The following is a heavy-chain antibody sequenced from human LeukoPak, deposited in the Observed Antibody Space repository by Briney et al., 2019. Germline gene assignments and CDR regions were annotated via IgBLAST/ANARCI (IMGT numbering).Heavy chain of an antibody. CDR1: GYTFTSYG. J-gene: IGHJ4*02. CDR2: INAGNGNT. CDR3: ASSQVAARPNSFDY. V-gene: IGHV1-3*01. Sequence: GASVKVSCKASGYTFTSYGISWVRQAPGQRLEWMGWINAGNGNTKYSQKFQGRVTITRDTSASTAYMELSSLRSEDTAVYYCASSQVAARPNSFDYWGQGTLVTVSS. D-gene: IGHD6-6*01.